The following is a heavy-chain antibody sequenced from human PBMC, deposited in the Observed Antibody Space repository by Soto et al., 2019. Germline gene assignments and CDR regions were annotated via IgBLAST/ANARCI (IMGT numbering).Heavy chain of an antibody. CDR1: GFTFSSYA. CDR2: ISGSGGST. Sequence: GGSLRLSCAASGFTFSSYAMSWVRQAPGKGLEWVSAISGSGGSTYYADSVKGRFTISRDNSKNTLYLQMNSLRAEDTAVYYCAKHTDHYYYYGMDVGGQGTTVTVSS. CDR3: AKHTDHYYYYGMDV. V-gene: IGHV3-23*01. D-gene: IGHD5-18*01. J-gene: IGHJ6*02.